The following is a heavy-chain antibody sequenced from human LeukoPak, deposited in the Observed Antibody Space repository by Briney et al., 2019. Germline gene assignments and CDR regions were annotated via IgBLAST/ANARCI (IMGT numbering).Heavy chain of an antibody. CDR3: ARSPGGYDFWSGWSGDYYMDV. Sequence: GGSLRLSCAASGFTFSSYSMNWVRQAPGKGLEWVSSISSSSSYIYYADSVKGRFTISRDNAKNSLYLQMNSLRAEDTAVYYCARSPGGYDFWSGWSGDYYMDVWGKGTTVTVSS. V-gene: IGHV3-21*01. J-gene: IGHJ6*03. CDR2: ISSSSSYI. D-gene: IGHD3-3*01. CDR1: GFTFSSYS.